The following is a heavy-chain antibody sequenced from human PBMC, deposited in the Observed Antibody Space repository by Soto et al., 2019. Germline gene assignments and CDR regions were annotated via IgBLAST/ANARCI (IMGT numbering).Heavy chain of an antibody. J-gene: IGHJ4*02. V-gene: IGHV1-69*13. Sequence: SVKVSCKASGGTFSSYAISWVRQAPGQGLEWMGGIIPIFGTANYAQKFQGRVTITADESTSTAYMELSSLRSEDTAVYYCARDSLHYYDSSAYYFFDYWGQGTLVTVPQ. D-gene: IGHD3-22*01. CDR1: GGTFSSYA. CDR2: IIPIFGTA. CDR3: ARDSLHYYDSSAYYFFDY.